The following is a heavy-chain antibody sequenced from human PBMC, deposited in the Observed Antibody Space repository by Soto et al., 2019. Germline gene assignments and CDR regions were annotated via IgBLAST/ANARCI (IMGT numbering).Heavy chain of an antibody. J-gene: IGHJ4*02. CDR2: IYYSGST. CDR3: ASTYYYDSSGYYPVGAFDI. CDR1: GGSISSYY. V-gene: IGHV4-59*01. D-gene: IGHD3-22*01. Sequence: PSETLSLTCTVSGGSISSYYWSWIRQPPGKGLEWIGYIYYSGSTNYNPSLKSRVTISVDTSKNQFSLKLSSVTAADTAVYYCASTYYYDSSGYYPVGAFDIWGQETLVTVSS.